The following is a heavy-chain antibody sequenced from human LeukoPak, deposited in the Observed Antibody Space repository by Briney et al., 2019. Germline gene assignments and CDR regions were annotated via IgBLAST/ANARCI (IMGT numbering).Heavy chain of an antibody. CDR3: TSGIQWTGNNF. V-gene: IGHV4-4*07. D-gene: IGHD3/OR15-3a*01. CDR1: GCSISSYY. J-gene: IGHJ4*02. Sequence: SETLSLTCTVSGCSISSYYWSWIRQPAGKGLEWIGRIYTSGSTYYNPSLKSRVTISVDTSKNQFSLKLSSVTAADTAVYYCTSGIQWTGNNFWGQGILVTVSS. CDR2: IYTSGST.